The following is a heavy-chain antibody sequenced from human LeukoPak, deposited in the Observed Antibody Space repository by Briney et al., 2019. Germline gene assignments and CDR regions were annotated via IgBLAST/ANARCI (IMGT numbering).Heavy chain of an antibody. J-gene: IGHJ5*02. CDR1: GFTVSSNY. D-gene: IGHD4-11*01. CDR2: ISGSGGSI. CDR3: ARAGSNAWFDP. V-gene: IGHV3-21*01. Sequence: GGSLRLSCAASGFTVSSNYMSWVRQAPGKGLEWVSVISGSGGSIYYADSVKGRFTISRDNAKNSLYLQMNSLRAEDTAVYYCARAGSNAWFDPWGQGTLVTVSS.